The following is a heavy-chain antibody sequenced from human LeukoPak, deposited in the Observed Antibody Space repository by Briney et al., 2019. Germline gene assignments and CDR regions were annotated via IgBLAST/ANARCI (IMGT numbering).Heavy chain of an antibody. CDR1: SGSISSYY. J-gene: IGHJ6*03. D-gene: IGHD6-6*01. V-gene: IGHV4-4*07. Sequence: PSETLSLTCTVSSGSISSYYWSWIRQPAGKGLEWIGRIYTSGSTNYNPSLKSRVTMSVDTSKNQFSLKLSSVTAADTAVYYCARVESSSSLYYYYMDVWGKGTTVTVSS. CDR3: ARVESSSSLYYYYMDV. CDR2: IYTSGST.